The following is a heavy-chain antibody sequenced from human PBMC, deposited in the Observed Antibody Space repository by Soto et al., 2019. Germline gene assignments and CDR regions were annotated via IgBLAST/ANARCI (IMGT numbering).Heavy chain of an antibody. CDR3: ARDGDVNTGFGKDY. V-gene: IGHV3-33*01. CDR2: IWHDGGNK. CDR1: GFTFSSYG. D-gene: IGHD3-16*01. Sequence: GGSLRLSCAASGFTFSSYGMHWVRQAPGKGLEWVAFIWHDGGNKFYAESVKGRFTISRDNSKNTLYLQMTSLSAEDTAMYYCARDGDVNTGFGKDYWGQGTPFSVAS. J-gene: IGHJ4*02.